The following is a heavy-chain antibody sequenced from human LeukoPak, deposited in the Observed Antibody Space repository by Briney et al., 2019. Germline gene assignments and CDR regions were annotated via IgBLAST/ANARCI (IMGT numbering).Heavy chain of an antibody. J-gene: IGHJ4*02. V-gene: IGHV1-24*01. Sequence: ASVKVSCKVSGYTLTELSMHWVRQAPGKGLEWMGGFDPEDGETIYAQKFQGRVTMTGDTSTDTAYMELSSLRSEDTAVYYCAYYYDSSGYYNFDYWGQGTLVTVSS. CDR2: FDPEDGET. D-gene: IGHD3-22*01. CDR3: AYYYDSSGYYNFDY. CDR1: GYTLTELS.